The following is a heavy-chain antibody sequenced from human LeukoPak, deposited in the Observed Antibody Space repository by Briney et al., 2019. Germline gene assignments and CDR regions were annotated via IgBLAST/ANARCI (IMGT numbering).Heavy chain of an antibody. V-gene: IGHV3-30*03. J-gene: IGHJ4*02. Sequence: GGSLRLSCAASGFTFSFYGIHWVRQAPGKGLEWVAVISDDGSTKYYSDSVKGRFTVSRDNAKNMLYLQMDSLRAEDTSVYYCTSPPSIAVADPFDSWGQGTLVTVSS. D-gene: IGHD6-19*01. CDR2: ISDDGSTK. CDR3: TSPPSIAVADPFDS. CDR1: GFTFSFYG.